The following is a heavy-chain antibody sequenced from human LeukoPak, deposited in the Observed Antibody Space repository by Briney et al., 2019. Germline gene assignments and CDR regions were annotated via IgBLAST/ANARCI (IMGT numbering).Heavy chain of an antibody. CDR1: GFTVSSNY. Sequence: PGRSLRPSCAASGFTVSSNYMNWVRQAPGRVLGWVSVIYIDVNRYYADSVKARLPFSRDNSKNMLYLQMNSLRAEDTAVYYCARGYCSGSSCYPGLYWGQGSLVTVSS. V-gene: IGHV3-66*02. CDR2: IYIDVNR. CDR3: ARGYCSGSSCYPGLY. D-gene: IGHD2-15*01. J-gene: IGHJ4*02.